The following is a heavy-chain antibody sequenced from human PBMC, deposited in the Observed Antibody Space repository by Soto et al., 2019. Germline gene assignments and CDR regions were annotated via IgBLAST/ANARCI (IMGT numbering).Heavy chain of an antibody. V-gene: IGHV4-39*01. Sequence: SETLSLTCTVSDGSITSSGYYCGWIRQPPGKGLEWIGNIYYSGATDYNPSLKSRVTISVDTSKNKFSLKLSSVTAADTGVYYCARVSIGGYGTRLDYWGQGTLVTVSS. CDR3: ARVSIGGYGTRLDY. CDR2: IYYSGAT. D-gene: IGHD5-18*01. CDR1: DGSITSSGYY. J-gene: IGHJ4*02.